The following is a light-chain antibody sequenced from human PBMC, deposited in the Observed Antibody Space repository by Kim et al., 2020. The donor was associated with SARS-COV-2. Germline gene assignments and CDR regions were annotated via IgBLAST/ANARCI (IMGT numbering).Light chain of an antibody. Sequence: SYELTQPLSVSVALGQTARMTCGGDNIEKRNVHWYQQRPGQAPILVIYRDSKRPSGIPERVSGSNSGNTATLTISRVQAGDEADYYCQVWDGREVVFGGG. J-gene: IGLJ3*02. CDR3: QVWDGREVV. CDR2: RDS. CDR1: NIEKRN. V-gene: IGLV3-9*01.